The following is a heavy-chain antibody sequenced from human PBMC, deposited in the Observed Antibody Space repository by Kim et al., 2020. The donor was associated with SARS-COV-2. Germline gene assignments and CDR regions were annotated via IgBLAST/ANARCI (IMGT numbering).Heavy chain of an antibody. Sequence: GGSLRLSCAASGFTFSSYWMSWVRQAPGKGLEWVANIKQDGSEKYYVDSVKGRFTISRDNAKNSLYLQMNSLRAEDTAVYYCARDLPDDEYVLLWFGDKGSWFDPWGQGTLVTVSS. J-gene: IGHJ5*02. CDR3: ARDLPDDEYVLLWFGDKGSWFDP. D-gene: IGHD3-10*01. V-gene: IGHV3-7*01. CDR2: IKQDGSEK. CDR1: GFTFSSYW.